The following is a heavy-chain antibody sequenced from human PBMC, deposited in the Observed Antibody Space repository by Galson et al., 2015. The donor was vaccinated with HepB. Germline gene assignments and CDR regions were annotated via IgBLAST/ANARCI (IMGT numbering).Heavy chain of an antibody. CDR1: GFTFSRYS. V-gene: IGHV3-21*01. J-gene: IGHJ4*02. Sequence: SLRLSCAASGFTFSRYSMNWVRQAPGKGLEWVSSISSSSSYIYYADSVKGRFTISRDNAKNSLYLQMNSLRAEDTAVYYCARELGYCSGGSCHFDYWGQGTLVTVSS. CDR2: ISSSSSYI. CDR3: ARELGYCSGGSCHFDY. D-gene: IGHD2-15*01.